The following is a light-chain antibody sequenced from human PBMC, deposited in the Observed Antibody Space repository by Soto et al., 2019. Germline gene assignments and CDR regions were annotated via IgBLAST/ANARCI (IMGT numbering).Light chain of an antibody. J-gene: IGKJ3*01. CDR3: QQRSSWPFT. CDR2: ATS. Sequence: EIGLTQSPGTLSLSPGEGATLSCRASQSIGNYLAWYQQKPGQAPRLLIYATSNRATGIPARFSGSGSGADLTLTISSLEPEDFAVYYCQQRSSWPFTFXPWPTVDI. CDR1: QSIGNY. V-gene: IGKV3-11*01.